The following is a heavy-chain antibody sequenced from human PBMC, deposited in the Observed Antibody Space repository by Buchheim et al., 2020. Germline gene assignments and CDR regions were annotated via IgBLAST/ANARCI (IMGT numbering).Heavy chain of an antibody. CDR3: TRWFGELWDWYFDL. Sequence: EVQLVESGGGLVQPGGSLRLSCAASGFTFSSYDMHWVRQATGKGLEWVSAIGTAGDTYYPGSVKGRFTISRENAKNSLHLQMNSLRAGDTAVYYCTRWFGELWDWYFDLWGRGTL. J-gene: IGHJ2*01. CDR1: GFTFSSYD. D-gene: IGHD3-10*01. CDR2: IGTAGDT. V-gene: IGHV3-13*04.